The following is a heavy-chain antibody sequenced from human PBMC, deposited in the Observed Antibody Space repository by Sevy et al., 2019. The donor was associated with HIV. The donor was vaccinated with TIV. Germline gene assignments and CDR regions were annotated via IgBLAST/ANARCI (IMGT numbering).Heavy chain of an antibody. D-gene: IGHD2-8*01. CDR3: AREGCTKPHDY. J-gene: IGHJ4*02. Sequence: GGSLRLSCAASGFTFSKYSMSWVRQPPGKGLEWVSTLSFGCGEINYADSVKGRFTISRDKSKSSVYLQMNNLRPEDTAVYYCAREGCTKPHDYWGQGTPVTVSS. CDR2: LSFGCGEI. CDR1: GFTFSKYS. V-gene: IGHV3-23*01.